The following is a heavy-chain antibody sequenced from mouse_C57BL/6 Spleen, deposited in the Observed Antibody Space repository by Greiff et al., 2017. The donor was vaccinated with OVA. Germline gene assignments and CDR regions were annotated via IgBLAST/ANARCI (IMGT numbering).Heavy chain of an antibody. CDR1: GYSITSGYY. V-gene: IGHV3-6*01. CDR2: ISYDGSN. J-gene: IGHJ3*01. CDR3: ANRAWFAY. Sequence: EVKLQESGPGLVKPSQSLSLTCSVTGYSITSGYYWNWIRQFPGNKLEWMGYISYDGSNNYNPSLKNRISITRDTSKNQFFLKLNSVTTEDTATYYCANRAWFAYWGQGTLVTVSA.